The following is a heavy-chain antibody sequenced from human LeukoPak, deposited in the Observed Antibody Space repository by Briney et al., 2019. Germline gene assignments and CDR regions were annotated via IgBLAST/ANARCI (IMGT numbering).Heavy chain of an antibody. V-gene: IGHV3-33*01. CDR1: GFTFGGYG. D-gene: IGHD1-14*01. CDR2: IAYDGSRA. CDR3: TRYNNDHFDY. Sequence: PGGSLRLSCAGSGFTFGGYGMHWFRQTPGKGLEWLAVIAYDGSRAFYADSVKGRFTISRDNSKNTMSMQMDDLRAEDTAVYYCTRYNNDHFDYWGQGTLVTVSS. J-gene: IGHJ4*02.